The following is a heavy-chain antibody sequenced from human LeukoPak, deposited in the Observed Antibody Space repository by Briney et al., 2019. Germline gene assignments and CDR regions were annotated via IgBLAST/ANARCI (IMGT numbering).Heavy chain of an antibody. CDR1: GFTFSIYG. CDR3: ARRYCSSTGCYMGYDYYGMDV. V-gene: IGHV3-33*01. Sequence: PGGSLRLSCAASGFTFSIYGMQWVRQAPGKGLEWVALIWYDGSETYYADSVKGRFTISRDNSKKTLYLQMNGLRAEDTAVYYCARRYCSSTGCYMGYDYYGMDVWGQGTTVTVSS. J-gene: IGHJ6*02. CDR2: IWYDGSET. D-gene: IGHD2-2*02.